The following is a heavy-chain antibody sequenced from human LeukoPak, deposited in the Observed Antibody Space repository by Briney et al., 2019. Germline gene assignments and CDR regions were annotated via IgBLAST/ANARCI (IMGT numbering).Heavy chain of an antibody. CDR2: IIPIFGTA. D-gene: IGHD6-13*01. CDR3: ARGLIRQQLSPEYFQH. Sequence: SVKVSCKASGGTFSSCAISWVRQAPGQGLEWMGRIIPIFGTANYAQKFQGRVTITTDESTSTAYMELSSLRSEDTAVYYCARGLIRQQLSPEYFQHWGQGTLVTVSS. V-gene: IGHV1-69*05. CDR1: GGTFSSCA. J-gene: IGHJ1*01.